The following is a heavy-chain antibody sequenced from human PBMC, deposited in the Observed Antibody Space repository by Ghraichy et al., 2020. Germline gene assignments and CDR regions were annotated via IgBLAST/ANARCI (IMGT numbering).Heavy chain of an antibody. Sequence: SETLSLTCTVSGGSISSSTYFWGWIRQPPGKGLEWIGSIYDHGNTYYNPPLKSRVTISVDMSKNQFSLKLSSVTAADTAVYYCAGISPSFGGVTRARVFTGFDYWGQGTLVTVSS. CDR2: IYDHGNT. J-gene: IGHJ4*02. D-gene: IGHD3-16*01. V-gene: IGHV4-39*01. CDR1: GGSISSSTYF. CDR3: AGISPSFGGVTRARVFTGFDY.